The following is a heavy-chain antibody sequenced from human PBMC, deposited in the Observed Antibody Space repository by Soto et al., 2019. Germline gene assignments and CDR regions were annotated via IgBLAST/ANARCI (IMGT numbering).Heavy chain of an antibody. V-gene: IGHV4-59*01. Sequence: PSETLSLTCTVSGGSISSYYWSWIRQPPGKGLEWIGYIYYSGSTNYNPSLKSRVTISVDTSKNQFSLKLSSVTAADTAVYYCARDSQYDFWSGYWDYWGQGTLVTVSS. CDR3: ARDSQYDFWSGYWDY. CDR1: GGSISSYY. CDR2: IYYSGST. D-gene: IGHD3-3*01. J-gene: IGHJ4*02.